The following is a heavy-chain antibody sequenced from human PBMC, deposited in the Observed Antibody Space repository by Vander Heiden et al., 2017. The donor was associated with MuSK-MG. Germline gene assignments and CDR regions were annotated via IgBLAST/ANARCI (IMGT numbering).Heavy chain of an antibody. CDR2: ISDTGTTI. Sequence: EVQLVESGGGLVQPGWSLRLSCAASGFSFSTYSINWVRQAPGKGLEWASYISDTGTTIYYADSVRGRFTISRDNAKSSLYLQMNSLRDEDTAIYYCARIAGTRPDFDYWGHGTLVTVSS. CDR1: GFSFSTYS. J-gene: IGHJ4*01. CDR3: ARIAGTRPDFDY. D-gene: IGHD2-2*01. V-gene: IGHV3-48*02.